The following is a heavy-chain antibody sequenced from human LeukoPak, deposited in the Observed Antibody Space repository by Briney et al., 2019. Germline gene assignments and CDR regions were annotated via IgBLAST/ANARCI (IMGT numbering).Heavy chain of an antibody. V-gene: IGHV3-7*03. J-gene: IGHJ4*02. CDR1: GFTFSSYW. CDR2: IKQDGSEK. CDR3: AKDRDSGFRYFDY. D-gene: IGHD3-22*01. Sequence: PGGSLSLSCAASGFTFSSYWMSRVRQAPGKGLEWVANIKQDGSEKYYVDSVKGRFTISRDNSKNSLYLQMNSLRAEDTALYYCAKDRDSGFRYFDYWGQGTLVTVSS.